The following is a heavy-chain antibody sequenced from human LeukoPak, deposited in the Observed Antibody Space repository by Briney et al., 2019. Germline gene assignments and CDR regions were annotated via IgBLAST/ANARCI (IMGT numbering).Heavy chain of an antibody. CDR2: ISSSSSYI. Sequence: PGGSLRLSCAASGFTFSSYSMNWVRQAPGKGLEWVSSISSSSSYIYYADSVKGRFTISRDNAKNSLYLQMNSLRAEDTAVYYCARVGDDYGDYGSFDYWGQGTLVTVSS. V-gene: IGHV3-21*01. CDR3: ARVGDDYGDYGSFDY. J-gene: IGHJ4*02. CDR1: GFTFSSYS. D-gene: IGHD4-17*01.